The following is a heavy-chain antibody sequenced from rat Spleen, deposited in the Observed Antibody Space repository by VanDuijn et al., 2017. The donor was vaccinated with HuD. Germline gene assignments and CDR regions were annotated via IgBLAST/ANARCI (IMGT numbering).Heavy chain of an antibody. D-gene: IGHD1-4*01. Sequence: EVQLVESGGGLVQPGRSLKLSCAASGFTYSNYVMAWVRQAPKKGLEWVASISSGGGGTYYRDSVKGRFTISRDNAKSTLYLQMDSLRSEDTATYYCARHGDPGMGVMDAWGQGASVTVSS. CDR3: ARHGDPGMGVMDA. J-gene: IGHJ4*01. CDR2: ISSGGGGT. V-gene: IGHV5-25*01. CDR1: GFTYSNYV.